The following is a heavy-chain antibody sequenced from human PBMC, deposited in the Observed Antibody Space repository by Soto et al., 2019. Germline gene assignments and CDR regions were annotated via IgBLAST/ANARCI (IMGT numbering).Heavy chain of an antibody. J-gene: IGHJ4*02. Sequence: PGGSLRLSCAASGFNFNGAWMNWVRQGPGKGLEWVGRVKSKVDGETIDYAAPVKGRFTISRDDSRNTVYLQMNSLSTEDTAMYYCAADLPDWGAYAFDYWGQGALVTVSS. CDR1: GFNFNGAW. D-gene: IGHD3-16*01. V-gene: IGHV3-15*07. CDR2: VKSKVDGETI. CDR3: AADLPDWGAYAFDY.